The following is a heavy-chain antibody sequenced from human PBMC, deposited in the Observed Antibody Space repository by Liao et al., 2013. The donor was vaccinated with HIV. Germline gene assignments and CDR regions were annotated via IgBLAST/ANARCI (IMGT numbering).Heavy chain of an antibody. J-gene: IGHJ4*02. D-gene: IGHD2-21*01. Sequence: QLRLQESGPGLVKPSETLSLNCTVSGGSISTSGFYWGWIRQSPGKGLEWVGNFYYGGNNDYNPSLKSRLVISADTSKNQFSLRLTSVTAADTAVYYCARDRSCGGDCYPDYWGQGTLVTVSS. V-gene: IGHV4-39*07. CDR1: GGSISTSGFY. CDR3: ARDRSCGGDCYPDY. CDR2: FYYGGNN.